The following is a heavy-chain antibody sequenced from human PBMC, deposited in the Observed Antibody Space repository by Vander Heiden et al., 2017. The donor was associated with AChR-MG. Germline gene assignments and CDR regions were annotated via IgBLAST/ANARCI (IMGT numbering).Heavy chain of an antibody. J-gene: IGHJ4*02. CDR3: ARALTYYYDSSGHSYYFDY. Sequence: QVQLVQSGAEVKKPGSSVKVSCKASGGTCSSYALSWVRQDPGQVREWMGGIIPICGTANYAQKFQGRVTITADESTSTAYMELSSLRSEDTAVYYGARALTYYYDSSGHSYYFDYWGQGTLVTVSS. CDR1: GGTCSSYA. D-gene: IGHD3-22*01. V-gene: IGHV1-69*01. CDR2: IIPICGTA.